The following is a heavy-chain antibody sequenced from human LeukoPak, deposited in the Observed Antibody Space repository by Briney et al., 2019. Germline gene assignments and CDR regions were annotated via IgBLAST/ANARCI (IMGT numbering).Heavy chain of an antibody. CDR3: ARFREYSSSPTPRGDTFDI. J-gene: IGHJ3*02. CDR2: IYPGDSDI. CDR1: GYSFTSYW. D-gene: IGHD6-6*01. Sequence: PGESLKISCKGSGYSFTSYWIGWVRQLPGKGLEWMGIIYPGDSDIRYSPSFQGQVTISADKSISTAYLQWSSVKASDTAMYYCARFREYSSSPTPRGDTFDIWGQGTMVTVSS. V-gene: IGHV5-51*01.